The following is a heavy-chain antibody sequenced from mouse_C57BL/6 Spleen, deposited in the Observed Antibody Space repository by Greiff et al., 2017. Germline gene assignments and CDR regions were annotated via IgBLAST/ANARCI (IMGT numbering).Heavy chain of an antibody. CDR3: AGAKDYSNYFYFDY. CDR2: IHPNSGST. V-gene: IGHV1-64*01. CDR1: GYTFTSYW. Sequence: QVQLQQPGAELVKPGASVKLSCKASGYTFTSYWMHWVKQRPGQGLEWIGMIHPNSGSTNYNEKFKSKATLTVDKSSSTAYMQLSSLTSEDSAVFYGAGAKDYSNYFYFDYWGQGTTLTVSS. J-gene: IGHJ2*01. D-gene: IGHD2-5*01.